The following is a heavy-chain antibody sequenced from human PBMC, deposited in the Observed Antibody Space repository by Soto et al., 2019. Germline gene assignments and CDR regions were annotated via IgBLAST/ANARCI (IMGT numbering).Heavy chain of an antibody. CDR3: ARLEVGSGYDYDYYYYGLDV. Sequence: PSETLSLTCTVSGGSISSSSYYWGWIRQPPGKGLEWIGSTYYSGSTYYNPSLKSRVTISVDTSKNQFSLKLSSVTAADTAVYYCARLEVGSGYDYDYYYYGLDVWGQGTTVTVSS. CDR2: TYYSGST. D-gene: IGHD5-12*01. J-gene: IGHJ6*02. V-gene: IGHV4-39*01. CDR1: GGSISSSSYY.